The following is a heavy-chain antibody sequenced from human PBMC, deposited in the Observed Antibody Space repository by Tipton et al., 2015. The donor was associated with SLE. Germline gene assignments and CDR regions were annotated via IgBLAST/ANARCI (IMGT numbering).Heavy chain of an antibody. CDR1: GGSISSYY. CDR2: IHNSGNT. D-gene: IGHD3-3*01. J-gene: IGHJ4*02. V-gene: IGHV4-59*01. Sequence: LRLSCTVSGGSISSYYWSWIRQPPGKGLEWIGYIHNSGNTNYNPSLKSRATISVDTSKNQFSLKLKSVTAADTAVYYCARVVSGSLDYWGQGTLVTVSS. CDR3: ARVVSGSLDY.